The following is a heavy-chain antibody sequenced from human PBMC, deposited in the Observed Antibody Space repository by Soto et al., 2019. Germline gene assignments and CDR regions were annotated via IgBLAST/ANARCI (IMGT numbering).Heavy chain of an antibody. J-gene: IGHJ4*02. Sequence: EVQLVESGGGLVQPGGSLRLSCAASGFTFDDYAMHWVRQAPGKGLEWVSGINWNSDTIGYADSVKGRFTVSRDNAKGSLLLQMSSLRAEDTAVYFCGMSNSNDLYYHFESWGQGTPVTVSS. CDR1: GFTFDDYA. CDR3: GMSNSNDLYYHFES. D-gene: IGHD3-22*01. V-gene: IGHV3-9*01. CDR2: INWNSDTI.